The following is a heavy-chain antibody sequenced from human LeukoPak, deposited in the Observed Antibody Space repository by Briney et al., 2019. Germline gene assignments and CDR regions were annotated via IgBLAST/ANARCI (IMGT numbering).Heavy chain of an antibody. J-gene: IGHJ5*02. V-gene: IGHV4-30-4*01. Sequence: PSETLSLTCTVSGGSISSGDYYWSWIRQPPGKGLEWIGYIYYSGSTYYNPSLKSRVTISVDTSKNQFSLKLSSVTAADTAVYYCALGSSSSTGFDPWGQGTLVTVSS. CDR1: GGSISSGDYY. D-gene: IGHD2-2*01. CDR2: IYYSGST. CDR3: ALGSSSSTGFDP.